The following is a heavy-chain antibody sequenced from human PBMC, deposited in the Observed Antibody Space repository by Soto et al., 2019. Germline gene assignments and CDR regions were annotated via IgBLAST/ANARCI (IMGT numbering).Heavy chain of an antibody. Sequence: QVPLQESGPGVAKASETLSLTCSLSGGSTSGKYWSWIRQSAGKGLEWIGRIYSSGRTHYNPSLGSRVSMSVAQNSFSLRLTSVTAADTAIYYCARDFDVNTALDYWYFDLWGRGTQVSVSS. CDR3: ARDFDVNTALDYWYFDL. CDR2: IYSSGRT. J-gene: IGHJ2*01. CDR1: GGSTSGKY. V-gene: IGHV4-4*07. D-gene: IGHD3-9*01.